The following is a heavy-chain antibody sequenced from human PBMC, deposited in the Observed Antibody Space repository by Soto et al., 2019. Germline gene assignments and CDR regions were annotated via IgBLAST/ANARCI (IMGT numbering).Heavy chain of an antibody. CDR2: IYYSGST. D-gene: IGHD1-26*01. CDR3: ATRSSVGGYFDY. V-gene: IGHV4-59*01. Sequence: SETLSLTCTVSRGSISSYYWSWIRQPPGKGLEWIGYIYYSGSTNYNPSLKSRVTISVDTSKNQFSLKLSSVTAADTAVYYCATRSSVGGYFDYWGQGTLVTVCS. J-gene: IGHJ4*02. CDR1: RGSISSYY.